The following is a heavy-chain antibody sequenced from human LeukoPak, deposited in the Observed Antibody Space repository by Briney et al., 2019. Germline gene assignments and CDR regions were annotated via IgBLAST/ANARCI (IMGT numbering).Heavy chain of an antibody. V-gene: IGHV1-18*01. Sequence: ASVKVSCKASGYTFSSYGMSWVRQAPGQGLEWMGWISAYNGNTNYAHKLQGRVTMTTDTSTSTAYMELRSLRSDDTAVYYCARDLYYRGTSWYYFDYWGQGTLVTVSS. D-gene: IGHD2-2*01. J-gene: IGHJ4*02. CDR2: ISAYNGNT. CDR3: ARDLYYRGTSWYYFDY. CDR1: GYTFSSYG.